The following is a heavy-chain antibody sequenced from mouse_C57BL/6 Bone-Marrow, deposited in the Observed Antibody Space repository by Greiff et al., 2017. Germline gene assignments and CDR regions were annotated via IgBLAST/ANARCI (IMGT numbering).Heavy chain of an antibody. J-gene: IGHJ2*01. V-gene: IGHV1-39*01. CDR3: ARSFTTLDYYGLFDY. CDR1: GYSFTDYN. D-gene: IGHD1-1*01. CDR2: INPNYGTT. Sequence: EVKLMESGPELVKPGASVKISCKASGYSFTDYNMNWVKQSNGKSLEWIGVINPNYGTTSYNQKFKGKATLTVDQSSSTAYMQLNSLTSEDSAVYYCARSFTTLDYYGLFDYWGQGTTLTVSS.